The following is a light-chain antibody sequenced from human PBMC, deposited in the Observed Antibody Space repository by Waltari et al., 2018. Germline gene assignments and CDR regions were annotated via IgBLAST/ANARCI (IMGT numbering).Light chain of an antibody. CDR3: CSYAGSTTFLYV. CDR2: EGT. CDR1: SNDLGTYNL. Sequence: QSALTKPASVSGSPGQQITISCTGSSNDLGTYNLVSWYQQNPGTAPKLMIYEGTGRPSGVSNRFSGSKSGNTASLTISGLQAEDEADYYCCSYAGSTTFLYVFGTGTKVTVL. J-gene: IGLJ1*01. V-gene: IGLV2-23*01.